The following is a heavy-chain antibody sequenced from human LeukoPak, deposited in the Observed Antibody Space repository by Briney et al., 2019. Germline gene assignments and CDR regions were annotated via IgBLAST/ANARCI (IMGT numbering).Heavy chain of an antibody. J-gene: IGHJ2*01. CDR3: ARAAYSSTWYSRYFDL. CDR2: IGTASEI. CDR1: GFTFRSYD. D-gene: IGHD6-13*01. V-gene: IGHV3-13*01. Sequence: GGSLRLSCAASGFTFRSYDMHWVRQATGKGLEWVSGIGTASEIYYPGSVKGRFTISTENAKSSLYLQMNSLRAGDTAVYYCARAAYSSTWYSRYFDLWGRGTLVTVSS.